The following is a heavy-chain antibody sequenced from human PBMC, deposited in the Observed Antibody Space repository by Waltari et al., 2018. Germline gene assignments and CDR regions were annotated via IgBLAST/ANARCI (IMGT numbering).Heavy chain of an antibody. CDR1: VGSFSGYY. CDR2: INHSGRN. J-gene: IGHJ4*02. Sequence: QVQLQQWGAGLLKPSETLSLTCAVYVGSFSGYYWSWIRQPPGKGLEWIGEINHSGRNKRDTALKRRVTISVDTSKNQFSRTLGSVTAEDTAVYYCARGRGRTVVKFYFDYWGQGTLVTVSS. CDR3: ARGRGRTVVKFYFDY. V-gene: IGHV4-34*01. D-gene: IGHD2-15*01.